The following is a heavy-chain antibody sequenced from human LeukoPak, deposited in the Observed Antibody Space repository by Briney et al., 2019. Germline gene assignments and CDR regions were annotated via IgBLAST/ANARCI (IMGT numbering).Heavy chain of an antibody. V-gene: IGHV3-23*01. CDR1: GFTFSGYA. J-gene: IGHJ4*02. D-gene: IGHD5-12*01. Sequence: GGSLRLSCAASGFTFSGYAMSWVRQAPGKGLEWVSAISGSGGSTYYADSVKGRFTISRDNSKNTLYLQMNSLRAEDTAVYYCARRPSGYSGYDRVYWGQGTLVTVSS. CDR2: ISGSGGST. CDR3: ARRPSGYSGYDRVY.